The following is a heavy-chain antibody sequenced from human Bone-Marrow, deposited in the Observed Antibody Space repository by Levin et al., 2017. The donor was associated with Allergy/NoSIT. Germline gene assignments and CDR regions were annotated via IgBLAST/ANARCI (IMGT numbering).Heavy chain of an antibody. CDR3: ARVFYFDSSGYYDP. D-gene: IGHD3-22*01. CDR2: ISGHNGKT. CDR1: GFNFNLYG. Sequence: ASVKVSCKTSGFNFNLYGIIWVRQAPGQGLEWMGWISGHNGKTDYAQKFQVRVSMTTDTSTSTAYMELRNLRSDDTAMFYCARVFYFDSSGYYDPWGQGTLVTVSS. V-gene: IGHV1-18*01. J-gene: IGHJ5*02.